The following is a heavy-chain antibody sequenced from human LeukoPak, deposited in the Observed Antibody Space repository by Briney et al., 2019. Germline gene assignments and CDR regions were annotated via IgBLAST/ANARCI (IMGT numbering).Heavy chain of an antibody. D-gene: IGHD6-19*01. CDR3: AREGVSGWPDY. V-gene: IGHV4-61*02. J-gene: IGHJ4*02. CDR1: GGSISSSSYY. CDR2: IYTSGST. Sequence: SETLSLTCTVSGGSISSSSYYWSWIRQPAGKGLEWIGRIYTSGSTNYNPSLKSRVTISVDTSKNQFSLKLSSVTAADTAVYYCAREGVSGWPDYWGQGTLVTVSS.